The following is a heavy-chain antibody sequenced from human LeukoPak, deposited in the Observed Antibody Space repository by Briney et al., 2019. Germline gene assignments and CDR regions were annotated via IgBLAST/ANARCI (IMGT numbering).Heavy chain of an antibody. J-gene: IGHJ5*02. CDR2: ISGSGGRT. CDR3: AKTRNLVPAAIS. CDR1: GFTFSSYA. V-gene: IGHV3-23*01. D-gene: IGHD2-2*02. Sequence: GGSLRLSCAASGFTFSSYAMSWVRQAPGKGLEWVSAISGSGGRTYYADSVKGRFTISRDNSKNTLYLQMTSLRAEDTAVYYCAKTRNLVPAAISWGQGTLVTVSS.